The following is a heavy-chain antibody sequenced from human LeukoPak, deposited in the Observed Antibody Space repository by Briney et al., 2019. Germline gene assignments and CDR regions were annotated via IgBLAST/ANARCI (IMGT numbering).Heavy chain of an antibody. CDR2: IYYSGST. Sequence: PGGSLRLSCAASGFTFSDYYMSWIRQPPGKGLEWIGYIYYSGSTNYNPSLKSRVTISVDTSKNQFSLKLSSVTAADTAVYYCARGYCTNGVCQGPDAFDIWGQGTMVTVSS. D-gene: IGHD2-8*01. CDR3: ARGYCTNGVCQGPDAFDI. CDR1: GFTFSDYY. V-gene: IGHV4-59*01. J-gene: IGHJ3*02.